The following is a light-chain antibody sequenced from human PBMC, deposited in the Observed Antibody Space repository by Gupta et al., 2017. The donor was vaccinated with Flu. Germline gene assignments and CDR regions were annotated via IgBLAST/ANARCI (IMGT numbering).Light chain of an antibody. Sequence: DTLSLSPGQKVTRSCSAIQSVKNNLFTWYQQKPSQARRVLIYGACGTATDLPDQFSGSGSWTAFTLTIRRLEPEDYAVHYSQQEGISLFTFGQGTKLEIK. CDR3: QQEGISLFT. CDR2: GAC. CDR1: QSVKNNL. V-gene: IGKV3-20*01. J-gene: IGKJ2*01.